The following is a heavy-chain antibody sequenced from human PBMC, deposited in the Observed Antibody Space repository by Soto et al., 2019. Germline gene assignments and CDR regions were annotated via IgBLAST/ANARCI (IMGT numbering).Heavy chain of an antibody. Sequence: PGESLKISCKGSGYSFTSYWIGWVRQMPGKGLEWMGIIYPGDSDTRYSPSFQGQVTISADKSISTAYLQWSSLKASDTAMYYCARQKMLRYFDWPGASGMDVWGQGTTVTVSS. V-gene: IGHV5-51*01. CDR1: GYSFTSYW. D-gene: IGHD3-9*01. J-gene: IGHJ6*02. CDR3: ARQKMLRYFDWPGASGMDV. CDR2: IYPGDSDT.